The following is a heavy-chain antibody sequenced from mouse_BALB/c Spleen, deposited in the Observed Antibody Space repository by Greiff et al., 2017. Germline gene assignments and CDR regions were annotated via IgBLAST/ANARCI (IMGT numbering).Heavy chain of an antibody. CDR1: GFTFSSFG. CDR3: ARGDPYAMDY. Sequence: LVESGGGLVQPGGSRKLSCAASGFTFSSFGMHWVRQAPEKGLEWVAYISSGSSTIYYADTVKGRFTISRDNPKNTLFLQMTSLRSEDTAMYYCARGDPYAMDYWGQGTSVTVSS. CDR2: ISSGSSTI. J-gene: IGHJ4*01. V-gene: IGHV5-17*02.